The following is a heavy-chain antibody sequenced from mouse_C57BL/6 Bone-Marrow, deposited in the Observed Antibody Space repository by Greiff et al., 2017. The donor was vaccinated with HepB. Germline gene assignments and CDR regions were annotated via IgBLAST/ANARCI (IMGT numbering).Heavy chain of an antibody. J-gene: IGHJ1*03. CDR3: ARDHWYFDV. V-gene: IGHV1-59*01. CDR1: GYTFTSYW. Sequence: QVQLQQPGAELVRPGTSVKLSCKASGYTFTSYWMHWVKQRPGQGLEWIGVIDPSDSYTNYNQKFKGKATLTVDTSSSTAYMQLSSLTSEDSAVYYCARDHWYFDVWGTGTTVTVAS. CDR2: IDPSDSYT.